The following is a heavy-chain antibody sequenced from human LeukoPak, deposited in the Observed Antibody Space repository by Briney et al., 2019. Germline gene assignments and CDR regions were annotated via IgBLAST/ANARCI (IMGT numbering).Heavy chain of an antibody. J-gene: IGHJ5*02. CDR2: MNPNSGNT. Sequence: GASVKVSCKASGYTFTSYDINWVRQATGQGLEWMGWMNPNSGNTGYAQKFRGRVTMTRNTSISTAYMELSSLRSEDTAVYYCARVTIAAEWFDPWGQGTLVTVSS. CDR1: GYTFTSYD. D-gene: IGHD6-13*01. V-gene: IGHV1-8*01. CDR3: ARVTIAAEWFDP.